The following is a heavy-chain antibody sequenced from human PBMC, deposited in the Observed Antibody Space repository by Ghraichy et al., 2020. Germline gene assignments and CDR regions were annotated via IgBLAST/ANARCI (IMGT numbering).Heavy chain of an antibody. CDR2: ISGSAGAT. CDR1: GFTFSSYA. Sequence: LNISCAASGFTFSSYAMNWVRQAPGKGLEWVSAISGSAGATYYAESVKGRFTISRDNSKNTLFLQMNSLRAEDAAVYYCACDTSGYYRTLDYWGQGTLVTVSS. J-gene: IGHJ4*02. D-gene: IGHD3-22*01. V-gene: IGHV3-23*01. CDR3: ACDTSGYYRTLDY.